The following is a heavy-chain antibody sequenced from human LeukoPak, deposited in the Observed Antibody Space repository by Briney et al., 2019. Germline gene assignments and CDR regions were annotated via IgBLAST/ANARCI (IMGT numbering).Heavy chain of an antibody. CDR1: GFTFSNFG. J-gene: IGHJ6*03. V-gene: IGHV3-30*02. Sequence: GGSLRLSCAASGFTFSNFGMHWVRQAPGKGLEWVAFIRFDGTSEFYADSVKGRFTISRDNSKSTLYLQMNSLRAEDTAIYYCAKNGDRGAYCTGGTCYPYFYYYMDVWGKGTTVTI. CDR3: AKNGDRGAYCTGGTCYPYFYYYMDV. D-gene: IGHD2-15*01. CDR2: IRFDGTSE.